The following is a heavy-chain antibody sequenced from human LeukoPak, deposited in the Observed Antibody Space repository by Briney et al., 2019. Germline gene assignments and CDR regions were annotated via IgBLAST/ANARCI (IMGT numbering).Heavy chain of an antibody. CDR2: ISSSSSTI. CDR1: GFTFSSYR. CDR3: AREDVVVVPAAPYYYYVMDV. J-gene: IGHJ6*02. V-gene: IGHV3-48*04. D-gene: IGHD2-2*01. Sequence: PGGSLRLSCAASGFTFSSYRMNWVRQAPGKGLQWVSSISSSSSTIYYADSMKGRFTISRDNAKKSLYLQMNSLRAEDTAVYYCAREDVVVVPAAPYYYYVMDVWGQGTPVTVSS.